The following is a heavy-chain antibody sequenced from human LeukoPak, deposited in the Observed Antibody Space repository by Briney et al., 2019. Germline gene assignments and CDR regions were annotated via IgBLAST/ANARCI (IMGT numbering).Heavy chain of an antibody. CDR3: AHSKRGGGYYINAFAV. V-gene: IGHV4-59*01. Sequence: SETLSLTCTVSGASTSAYYWSWIRQPPGKRLEWIGYSYSGGNANYNPSLKSRVTISIDTSETQFSLRLTSVTAADTAIYFCAHSKRGGGYYINAFAVWGQGALVTISS. J-gene: IGHJ3*01. CDR1: GASTSAYY. CDR2: SYSGGNA. D-gene: IGHD1-26*01.